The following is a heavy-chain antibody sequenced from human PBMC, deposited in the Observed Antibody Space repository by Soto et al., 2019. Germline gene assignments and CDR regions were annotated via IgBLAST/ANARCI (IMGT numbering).Heavy chain of an antibody. D-gene: IGHD3-16*02. V-gene: IGHV1-18*01. J-gene: IGHJ4*02. CDR3: ARVDVSCDYIWGSYRYTGLNDY. CDR2: ISAYNGNT. CDR1: GYTFTSYG. Sequence: ASVKVSCKASGYTFTSYGISWVRQAPGQGLEWMGWISAYNGNTNYAQKLQGRVTMTTDTSTSTAYMELRSLRSDDTAVYYCARVDVSCDYIWGSYRYTGLNDYWGQGTLVTVSS.